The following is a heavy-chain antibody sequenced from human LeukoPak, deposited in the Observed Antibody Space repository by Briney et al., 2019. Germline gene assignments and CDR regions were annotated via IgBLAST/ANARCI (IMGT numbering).Heavy chain of an antibody. CDR3: AKTTTGYSSGRYPGWPVDY. Sequence: GGSLRLSCAASGFTFSSYAMYWVRQAPGKGLEWVSGIFGSGGSTHYADSVKGRFTISRDNSKNTVYLQMNSLRAEDTAVYYCAKTTTGYSSGRYPGWPVDYWGQGTLVTVSS. CDR1: GFTFSSYA. J-gene: IGHJ4*02. D-gene: IGHD6-19*01. CDR2: IFGSGGST. V-gene: IGHV3-23*01.